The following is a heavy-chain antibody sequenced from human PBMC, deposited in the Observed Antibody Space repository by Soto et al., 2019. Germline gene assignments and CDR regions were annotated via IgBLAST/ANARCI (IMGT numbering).Heavy chain of an antibody. CDR3: ARDWSGWVDY. CDR2: ISYDGSNK. Sequence: QVQLVESGGGVVQPGRSLRLSCAASGFTFSSYAMHWVRQAPGKGLEWVAVISYDGSNKYYAGSVKGRFTISRDNSRSALYRQMNSRRGEDTAVYYWARDWSGWVDYWGQGTLVTVSS. CDR1: GFTFSSYA. D-gene: IGHD3-3*01. V-gene: IGHV3-30-3*01. J-gene: IGHJ4*02.